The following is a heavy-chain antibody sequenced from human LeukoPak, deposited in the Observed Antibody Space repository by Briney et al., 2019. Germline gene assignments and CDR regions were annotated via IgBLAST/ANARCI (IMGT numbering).Heavy chain of an antibody. CDR3: AREPPGCSSTSCYTSDYYYGMDV. V-gene: IGHV1-2*06. J-gene: IGHJ6*02. D-gene: IGHD2-2*02. CDR2: INPNSGGT. CDR1: GYTFTSYY. Sequence: ASVKVSCKASGYTFTSYYMHWVRRAPGQGLEWMGRINPNSGGTNYAQKFQGRVTMTRDTSISTAYMELSRLRSDDTAVYYCAREPPGCSSTSCYTSDYYYGMDVWGQGTTVTVSS.